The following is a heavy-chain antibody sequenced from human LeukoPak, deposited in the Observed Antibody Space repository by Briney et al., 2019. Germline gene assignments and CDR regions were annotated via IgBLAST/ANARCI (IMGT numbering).Heavy chain of an antibody. D-gene: IGHD3-22*01. CDR1: GFTFSSYG. CDR2: IRYDGSNK. J-gene: IGHJ4*02. CDR3: AKDPTHYRVWDYYETIGLSY. V-gene: IGHV3-30*02. Sequence: GGSLRLSCEASGFTFSSYGMHWVRQAPGKGLEWVTFIRYDGSNKYYADSVKGRFTISRDNSKNTLNLHMNSLRAEDTAVYYCAKDPTHYRVWDYYETIGLSYWGQGTLVTVSS.